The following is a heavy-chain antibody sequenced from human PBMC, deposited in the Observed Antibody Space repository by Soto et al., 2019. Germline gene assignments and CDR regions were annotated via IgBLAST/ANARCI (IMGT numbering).Heavy chain of an antibody. Sequence: SETLSLTCTVSGGSISSYYWSWIRQPPGKGLEWIGYTYYSGSTNYNPSLKSRVTISVDTSKNQFSLKLSSVTAADTAVYYCAREIYDYDFWSGYYRGNWFDPWGQGTQVTVSS. J-gene: IGHJ5*02. CDR1: GGSISSYY. V-gene: IGHV4-59*01. CDR3: AREIYDYDFWSGYYRGNWFDP. CDR2: TYYSGST. D-gene: IGHD3-3*01.